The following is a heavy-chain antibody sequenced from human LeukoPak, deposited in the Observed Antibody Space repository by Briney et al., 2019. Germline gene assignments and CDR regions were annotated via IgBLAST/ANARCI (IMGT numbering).Heavy chain of an antibody. CDR3: ANVLFGELLFSDY. D-gene: IGHD3-10*01. CDR2: ISGSGGST. Sequence: GGSLRLSCAASGFTFSSYAMSWVRQAPGKGLEWVSAISGSGGSTYYADSVKGRFTISRDNSKNTLYLQMNSLRAEDTAVYYCANVLFGELLFSDYWGQGTLVTVSS. CDR1: GFTFSSYA. V-gene: IGHV3-23*01. J-gene: IGHJ4*02.